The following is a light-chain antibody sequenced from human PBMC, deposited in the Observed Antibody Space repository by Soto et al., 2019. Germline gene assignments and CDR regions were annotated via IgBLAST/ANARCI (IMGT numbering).Light chain of an antibody. CDR1: QGISSY. Sequence: AIRMTQSPSSFSASTGDRVTITCRASQGISSYLAWYQQKPGKAPKLLIYAASTLQSGVPSRFSGSGSGTEFTLTISSLQPEDFATYYCQQRHSYPITFGQGTRLEIK. J-gene: IGKJ5*01. CDR2: AAS. V-gene: IGKV1-8*01. CDR3: QQRHSYPIT.